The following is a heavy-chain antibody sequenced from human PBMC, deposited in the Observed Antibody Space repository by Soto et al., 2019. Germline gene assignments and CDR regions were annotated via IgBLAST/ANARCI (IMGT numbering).Heavy chain of an antibody. V-gene: IGHV3-23*01. CDR2: ISGSGGST. CDR3: AKVRGESTVTTFYMDV. D-gene: IGHD4-17*01. J-gene: IGHJ6*03. Sequence: GGSLRLSCAASGFTFSSYAMSWVRQAPGKGLEWVSAISGSGGSTYYADSVKGRFTISRDNSKNTLYLQMNSLRAEDTAVYYCAKVRGESTVTTFYMDVWGKGTTVTVSS. CDR1: GFTFSSYA.